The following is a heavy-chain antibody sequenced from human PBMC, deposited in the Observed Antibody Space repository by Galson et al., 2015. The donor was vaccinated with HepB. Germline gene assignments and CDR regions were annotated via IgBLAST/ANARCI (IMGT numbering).Heavy chain of an antibody. J-gene: IGHJ3*02. CDR2: IDPSDSYT. Sequence: SGAEVKKPGESLRISCKGSEYSFTSYWISWVRQMPGKGLEWMGRIDPSDSYTNYSPSFQGHVTISADKSISTAYLQWSSLKASDTAMYYCARPKQIAVAGPDAFDIWGQGTMVTVSS. CDR3: ARPKQIAVAGPDAFDI. V-gene: IGHV5-10-1*01. CDR1: EYSFTSYW. D-gene: IGHD6-19*01.